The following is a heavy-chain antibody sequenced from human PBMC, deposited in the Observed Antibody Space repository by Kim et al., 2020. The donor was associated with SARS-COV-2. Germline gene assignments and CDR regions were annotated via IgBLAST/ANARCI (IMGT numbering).Heavy chain of an antibody. V-gene: IGHV3-48*02. J-gene: IGHJ4*02. D-gene: IGHD2-2*01. Sequence: ANSVKGRFTIARDNAKNSLYLQMNSLRDEDTAVYYGASYCSSTSCYYFDYWGQGTLVTVSS. CDR3: ASYCSSTSCYYFDY.